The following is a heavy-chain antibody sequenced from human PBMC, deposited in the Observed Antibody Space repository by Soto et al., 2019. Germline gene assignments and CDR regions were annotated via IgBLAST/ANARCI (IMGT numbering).Heavy chain of an antibody. J-gene: IGHJ6*02. CDR1: GFTFSSYA. D-gene: IGHD3-22*01. CDR2: ISYDGSNK. V-gene: IGHV3-30-3*01. CDR3: ARDGDSSGYYYYYGTDV. Sequence: QVQLVESGGGVVQPGRSLRLSCAASGFTFSSYAMHWVRQAPGKGLEWVAVISYDGSNKYYADSVKGRFTISRDNSKNTLYLQMNSLRAEDTAVYYCARDGDSSGYYYYYGTDVWGQGTTVTVSS.